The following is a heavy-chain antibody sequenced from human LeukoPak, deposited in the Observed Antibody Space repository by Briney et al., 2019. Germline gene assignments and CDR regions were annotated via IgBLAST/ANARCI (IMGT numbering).Heavy chain of an antibody. CDR3: AKGYSGYDATFDY. V-gene: IGHV3-30*18. Sequence: GGSLRLSCAASGFTFSNYGMHWVRQAPGKGLEWVAVISYDGSKKYYADSVKGRFTISRDNSKNTMYVQMNRLRAEDTAVYYCAKGYSGYDATFDYWGQGTLVTVSS. CDR1: GFTFSNYG. D-gene: IGHD5-12*01. CDR2: ISYDGSKK. J-gene: IGHJ4*02.